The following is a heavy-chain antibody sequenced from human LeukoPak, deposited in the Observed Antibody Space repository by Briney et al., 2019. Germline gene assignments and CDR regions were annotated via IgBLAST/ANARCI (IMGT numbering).Heavy chain of an antibody. V-gene: IGHV4-30-2*01. D-gene: IGHD3-22*01. CDR2: IYHSGST. CDR3: ARGGSVYYDSSGYYRGGAFDI. Sequence: SETLSLTCAVSGGSISSGGYSWSWIRQPPGKGLEWIGYIYHSGSTYYNPSLKSRVTISVDRSKNQFSLKLSSVTAADTAVYYCARGGSVYYDSSGYYRGGAFDIWGQGTMVTVSS. CDR1: GGSISSGGYS. J-gene: IGHJ3*02.